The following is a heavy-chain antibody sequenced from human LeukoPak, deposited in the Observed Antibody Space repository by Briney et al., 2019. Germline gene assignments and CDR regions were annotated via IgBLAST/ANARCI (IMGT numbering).Heavy chain of an antibody. CDR2: VNPNSGGT. CDR3: ARVVAAAGRRTGFDY. J-gene: IGHJ4*02. V-gene: IGHV1-2*02. CDR1: GYTFTGYY. D-gene: IGHD6-13*01. Sequence: ASVKVSCKASGYTFTGYYMHWVRQAPGQGLEWMGWVNPNSGGTNYAQKFQGRVTMTRDTSISTAYMELSRLRSDDTAMYYCARVVAAAGRRTGFDYWGQGTLVTVSS.